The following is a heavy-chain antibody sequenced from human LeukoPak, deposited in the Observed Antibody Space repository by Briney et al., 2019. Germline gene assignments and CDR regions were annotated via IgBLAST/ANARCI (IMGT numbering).Heavy chain of an antibody. V-gene: IGHV4-4*02. J-gene: IGHJ6*03. CDR2: IYHSGIT. CDR1: GGSISSSNW. CDR3: ATDKGRVGDTLHSYYYMDV. Sequence: SETLSLTCAVSGGSISSSNWWSGVRQPPGKGLEGIGEIYHSGITNYNPSLKSRVTISVDNSKNQFYLKMNSVPAADTAVYYCATDKGRVGDTLHSYYYMDVWGQGTTVTVSS. D-gene: IGHD1-26*01.